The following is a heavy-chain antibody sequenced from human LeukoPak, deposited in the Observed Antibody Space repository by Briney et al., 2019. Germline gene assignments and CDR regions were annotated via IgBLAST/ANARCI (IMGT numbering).Heavy chain of an antibody. D-gene: IGHD5-18*01. CDR1: GASISGSGYY. CDR3: ARERGRSYGSVPYYYYYMDV. CDR2: IYSSGST. J-gene: IGHJ6*03. V-gene: IGHV4-39*07. Sequence: SETLSLTCTVSGASISGSGYYWGWIRQPPGKGLEWIGSIYSSGSTYYNASLQSRVTISIETSKNQISLRLNSVTAADTAVYYCARERGRSYGSVPYYYYYMDVWGKGTTVTVSS.